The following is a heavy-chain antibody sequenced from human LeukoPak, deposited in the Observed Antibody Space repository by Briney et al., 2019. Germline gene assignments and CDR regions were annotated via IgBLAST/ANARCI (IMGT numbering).Heavy chain of an antibody. Sequence: PSETLSLTCTVSGDSISSSKSYWGWIRQPPGKGLEWIGSIYYSGNTYYNASLKSRVTISVDTSKNQFSLNLTSVTAADTAVYYCARHKDYYYSYMDVWGKGTTVTISS. CDR1: GDSISSSKSY. CDR2: IYYSGNT. J-gene: IGHJ6*03. V-gene: IGHV4-39*01. CDR3: ARHKDYYYSYMDV.